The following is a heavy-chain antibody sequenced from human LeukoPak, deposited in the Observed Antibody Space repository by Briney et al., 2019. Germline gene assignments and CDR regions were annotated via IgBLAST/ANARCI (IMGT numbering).Heavy chain of an antibody. Sequence: SVKGSCKDSGDTCSSYDIRWVRQAPGQELEWMGRIIPIFGIANYAQKFQGRVTITADKSTSTAYMELSSLRSEDTAVYYCATYPGYCSGGSCYFDYWGQGTLVTVSS. V-gene: IGHV1-69*04. D-gene: IGHD2-15*01. CDR2: IIPIFGIA. CDR1: GDTCSSYD. J-gene: IGHJ4*02. CDR3: ATYPGYCSGGSCYFDY.